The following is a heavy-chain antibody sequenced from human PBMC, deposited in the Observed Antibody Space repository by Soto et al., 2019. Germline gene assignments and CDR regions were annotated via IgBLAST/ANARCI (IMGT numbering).Heavy chain of an antibody. V-gene: IGHV3-23*01. CDR3: AKDRPTARDYYYDYYYMDV. Sequence: EVQLLESGGGLVQPGGSLRLSCAASGFTFSSYAMSWVRQAPGKGLEWASAISGSGGSTYYADPVKGRFTIARDNYKNTLYLQMNSRRAEDTAVYYCAKDRPTARDYYYDYYYMDVWGKGTTVTVSS. J-gene: IGHJ6*03. CDR2: ISGSGGST. CDR1: GFTFSSYA. D-gene: IGHD6-6*01.